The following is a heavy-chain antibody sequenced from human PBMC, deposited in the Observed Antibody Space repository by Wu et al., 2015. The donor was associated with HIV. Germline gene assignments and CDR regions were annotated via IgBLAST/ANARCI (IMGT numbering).Heavy chain of an antibody. CDR2: IIPIFGTA. CDR1: GGTFSSYA. CDR3: ARESGPWLPREGAFDI. D-gene: IGHD6-19*01. Sequence: QVQLVQSGAEVKKPGSSVKVSCKASGGTFSSYAISWVRQAPGQGLEWMGGIIPIFGTANYAQKFQGRVTITTDESTSTAYMELSSLRSEDTAVYYCARESGPWLPREGAFDIWGQGDNGHRSLQ. V-gene: IGHV1-69*05. J-gene: IGHJ3*02.